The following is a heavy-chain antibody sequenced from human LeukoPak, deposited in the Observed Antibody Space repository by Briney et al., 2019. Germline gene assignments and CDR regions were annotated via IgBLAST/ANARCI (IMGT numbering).Heavy chain of an antibody. Sequence: ASVKVSCMASGYTFTGYYMHWVRQAPGQGLEWIGWMESYTGASNSAQRFQGRVTLTRDTSISTAYMDLTNLGSDDTAIFYCARVKKLMPEFEFWGQGTLVTVSS. CDR3: ARVKKLMPEFEF. CDR1: GYTFTGYY. V-gene: IGHV1-2*02. CDR2: MESYTGAS. D-gene: IGHD2-2*01. J-gene: IGHJ4*02.